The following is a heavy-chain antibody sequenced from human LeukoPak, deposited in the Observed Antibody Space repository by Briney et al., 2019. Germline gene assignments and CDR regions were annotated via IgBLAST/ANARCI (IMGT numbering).Heavy chain of an antibody. V-gene: IGHV4-30-2*01. CDR2: IYHSGST. CDR3: ARGWNLHYDFWSGFDY. CDR1: GGSISSGGYY. D-gene: IGHD3-3*01. Sequence: SQTLSLTCTVSGGSISSGGYYWSWIRQPPGKGLEWIGYIYHSGSTYYNPSLKSRVTISVDRSKNQFSLKLSSVTAADTAVYYCARGWNLHYDFWSGFDYWGQGTLVTVSS. J-gene: IGHJ4*02.